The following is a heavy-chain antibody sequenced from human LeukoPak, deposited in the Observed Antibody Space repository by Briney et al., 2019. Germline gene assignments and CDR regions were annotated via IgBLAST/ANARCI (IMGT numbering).Heavy chain of an antibody. D-gene: IGHD5-12*01. CDR1: GITFSDYY. CDR2: ISGSGSSK. J-gene: IGHJ4*02. CDR3: ARPKGRYSGYDFDY. Sequence: PGGSLRLSCAVSGITFSDYYMSWIRQAPGKGQEWISYISGSGSSKHYADSVKGRFTISRDNAKNSLYLQMNSLRAEDTAVYYCARPKGRYSGYDFDYWGQGTLVTVSS. V-gene: IGHV3-11*04.